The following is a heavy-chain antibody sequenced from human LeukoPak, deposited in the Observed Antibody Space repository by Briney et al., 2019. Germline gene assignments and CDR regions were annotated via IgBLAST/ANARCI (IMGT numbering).Heavy chain of an antibody. CDR3: ARAFASAPCFDN. CDR2: INQDGNEK. V-gene: IGHV3-7*05. CDR1: GFTFTTYW. J-gene: IGHJ3*02. Sequence: PGGSLRLSCAASGFAASGFTFTTYWMSWVRQAPGKGLEWVANINQDGNEKYYVASVKGRFTISRANAKNSMYLQMNRLKAEATAVYDCARAFASAPCFDNWGQGTMVTVSS.